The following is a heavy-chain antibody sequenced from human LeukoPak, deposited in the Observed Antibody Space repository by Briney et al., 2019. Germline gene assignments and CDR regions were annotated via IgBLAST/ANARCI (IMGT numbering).Heavy chain of an antibody. CDR2: IYYSGST. Sequence: SETLSLTCTVSGGSISSYYWSWIRQPPGKGLEGIGYIYYSGSTNYNPSLKSRVTISVDTSKNQFSLKLSSVTAADTAVYYCARVASSSYLYFDYWGQGTLVTVSS. D-gene: IGHD6-13*01. V-gene: IGHV4-59*01. CDR1: GGSISSYY. CDR3: ARVASSSYLYFDY. J-gene: IGHJ4*02.